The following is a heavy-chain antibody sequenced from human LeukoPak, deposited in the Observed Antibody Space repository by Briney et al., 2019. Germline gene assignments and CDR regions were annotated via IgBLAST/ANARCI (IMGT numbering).Heavy chain of an antibody. J-gene: IGHJ4*02. Sequence: GASVNVSCKVSGYTLTELSMQWVRQAPGKGLEWVGGFDPEDGESIYAQKFQGRVTMTEDTSTDTAYMEMSSLRSEDTAVYYCATYPILEVYGHEYFDYWGQGTLVTVSS. CDR1: GYTLTELS. D-gene: IGHD2-21*01. CDR2: FDPEDGES. V-gene: IGHV1-24*01. CDR3: ATYPILEVYGHEYFDY.